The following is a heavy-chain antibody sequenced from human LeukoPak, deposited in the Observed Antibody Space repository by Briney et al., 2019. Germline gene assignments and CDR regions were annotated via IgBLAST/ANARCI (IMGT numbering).Heavy chain of an antibody. Sequence: PGGSLRLSCAASGFTFSSYEMKWVRQAPGKGLEWVSYINTSGSTIYLADSVKGRFTVSRDNARNSLYLQMNSLRAEDTAVYYCARGVLSGYDRPTDYWGQGILVTVSS. D-gene: IGHD5-12*01. CDR3: ARGVLSGYDRPTDY. V-gene: IGHV3-48*03. J-gene: IGHJ4*02. CDR1: GFTFSSYE. CDR2: INTSGSTI.